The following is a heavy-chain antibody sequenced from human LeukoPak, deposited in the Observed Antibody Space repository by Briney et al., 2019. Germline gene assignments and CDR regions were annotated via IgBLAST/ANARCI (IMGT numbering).Heavy chain of an antibody. CDR3: ARDLLEPGFAFDI. CDR2: IYHSGST. V-gene: IGHV4-38-2*02. J-gene: IGHJ3*02. D-gene: IGHD1-1*01. CDR1: GYSISSGYY. Sequence: SETLSLTCTVSGYSISSGYYWGWIRQPPGKGLEWIGSIYHSGSTYYNPSLKSRVTISVDTSKNQFSLKLSSVTAADTAVYYCARDLLEPGFAFDIWGQGTMVTVSS.